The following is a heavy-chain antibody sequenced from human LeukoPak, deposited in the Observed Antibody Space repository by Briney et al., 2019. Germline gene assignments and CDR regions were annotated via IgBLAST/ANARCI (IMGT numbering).Heavy chain of an antibody. D-gene: IGHD1-20*01. J-gene: IGHJ4*02. CDR3: ARDLFNWNAVDY. CDR1: GYSFTRYA. CDR2: INADNGNR. Sequence: ASVKVSCKASGYSFTRYAIHWVRQAPGQRLEWMGWINADNGNRKYSQDLQGRVTITRDTSANRAYMELSSLRSDDTAVYYCARDLFNWNAVDYWGQGTLVTVSS. V-gene: IGHV1-3*01.